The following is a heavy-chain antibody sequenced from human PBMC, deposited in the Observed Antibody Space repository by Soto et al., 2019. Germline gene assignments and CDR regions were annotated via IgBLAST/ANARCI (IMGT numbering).Heavy chain of an antibody. D-gene: IGHD3-22*01. CDR2: ITPFNGNT. CDR1: GGTFSSYA. CDR3: ASGRYDTSGYFDY. Sequence: ASVKVSCKASGGTFSSYAISWVRQAPGQGLEWMGGITPFNGNTKYAQKFQDRVTFTGDTSLNTAYMELSSLRSDDTAMFYCASGRYDTSGYFDYWGQGTLVTVSS. J-gene: IGHJ4*02. V-gene: IGHV1-69*10.